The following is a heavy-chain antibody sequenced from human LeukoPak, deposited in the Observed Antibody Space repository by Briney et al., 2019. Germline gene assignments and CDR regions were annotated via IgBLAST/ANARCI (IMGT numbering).Heavy chain of an antibody. Sequence: PSETLSLTCAVYGGSFSVYYWSWIRHPPGKGLEWIGEINHSGSTNYNPSLKSRVTISVDTSKNQFSLNLGSVTAADTAGYYCARGGVVVRAVLPTGWFDPWGQGTLVTVSS. CDR3: ARGGVVVRAVLPTGWFDP. J-gene: IGHJ5*02. D-gene: IGHD2-2*01. CDR1: GGSFSVYY. V-gene: IGHV4-34*01. CDR2: INHSGST.